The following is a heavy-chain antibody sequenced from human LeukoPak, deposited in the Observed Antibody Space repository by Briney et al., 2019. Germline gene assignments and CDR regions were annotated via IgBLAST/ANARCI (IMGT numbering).Heavy chain of an antibody. CDR3: ARVNLSMVRGGSYYYYMDV. V-gene: IGHV1-2*02. J-gene: IGHJ6*03. CDR1: GYTFTGYY. D-gene: IGHD3-10*01. Sequence: ASVKVSCKASGYTFTGYYMHWVRQAPGQGLEWMGWINPNSGVTNYAQKFQGRVTMTRDTSISTAYMELSRLRSDDTAVYYCARVNLSMVRGGSYYYYMDVWGKGTTVTVSS. CDR2: INPNSGVT.